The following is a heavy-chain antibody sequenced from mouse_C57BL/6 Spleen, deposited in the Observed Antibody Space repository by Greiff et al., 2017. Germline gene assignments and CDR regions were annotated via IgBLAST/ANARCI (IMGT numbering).Heavy chain of an antibody. D-gene: IGHD2-5*01. V-gene: IGHV1-61*01. CDR3: ARVGYSNYVYAMDY. CDR2: IYPSDSET. Sequence: QVQLQQPGAELVRPGSSVKLSCKASGYTFTSYWMDWVKQRPGQGLEWIGNIYPSDSETHYNQKFKDKATLTVDKSSSTAYMQLSSLTSEDSAVYYCARVGYSNYVYAMDYWGQGTSVTVSS. CDR1: GYTFTSYW. J-gene: IGHJ4*01.